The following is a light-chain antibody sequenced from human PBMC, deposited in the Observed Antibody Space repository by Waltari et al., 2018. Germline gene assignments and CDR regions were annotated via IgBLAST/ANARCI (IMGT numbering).Light chain of an antibody. J-gene: IGLJ2*01. V-gene: IGLV3-25*03. CDR3: QSADSSGTGV. Sequence: SYELTQPPSVSVPPGQTARITCSGDALPKQYAYWYQQKPGQAPVLGIYKDSERPSGIPERFSGTSSGTTVTLTISGVQAEDEADYYCQSADSSGTGVFGGGTKLTVL. CDR1: ALPKQY. CDR2: KDS.